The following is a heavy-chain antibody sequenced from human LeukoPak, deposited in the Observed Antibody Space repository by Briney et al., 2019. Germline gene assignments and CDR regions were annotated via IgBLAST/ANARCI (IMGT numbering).Heavy chain of an antibody. J-gene: IGHJ4*02. Sequence: ASVKVSCKASGYTFTSYGISWVRQAPGQGLEWMGGIIPIFGTANYAQKFQGRVTITTDESTSTAYMELSSLRSEDTAVYYCARSALVGYYDSSGYGFDYWGQGTLVTVSS. CDR3: ARSALVGYYDSSGYGFDY. D-gene: IGHD3-22*01. CDR1: GYTFTSYG. CDR2: IIPIFGTA. V-gene: IGHV1-69*05.